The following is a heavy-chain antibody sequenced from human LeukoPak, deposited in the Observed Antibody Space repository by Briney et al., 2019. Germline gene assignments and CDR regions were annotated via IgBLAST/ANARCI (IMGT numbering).Heavy chain of an antibody. CDR3: ASTVTTGFDY. CDR2: ISYDGSNK. J-gene: IGHJ4*02. D-gene: IGHD4-11*01. CDR1: GFTFSSYA. V-gene: IGHV3-30*01. Sequence: PGRPLRLSCAASGFTFSSYAMHWVRQAPGKGLEWVAVISYDGSNKYYADSVKGRFTISRDNSKNTLYLQMNSLRAEDTAVYYCASTVTTGFDYWGQGTLVTVSS.